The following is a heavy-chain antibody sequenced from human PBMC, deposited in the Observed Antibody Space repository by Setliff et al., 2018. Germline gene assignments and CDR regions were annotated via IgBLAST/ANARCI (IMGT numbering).Heavy chain of an antibody. CDR2: INHSGST. Sequence: SETLSLTCAVYGGTFSGYSWSWIRQPPGKGLEWIGKINHSGSTNYNPSLKSRVTISIDTSKNQFSLKLSSVTAADTAVYYCTRGPNFYGDLDSWGLGTLVTVSS. V-gene: IGHV4-34*01. J-gene: IGHJ4*02. D-gene: IGHD4-17*01. CDR1: GGTFSGYS. CDR3: TRGPNFYGDLDS.